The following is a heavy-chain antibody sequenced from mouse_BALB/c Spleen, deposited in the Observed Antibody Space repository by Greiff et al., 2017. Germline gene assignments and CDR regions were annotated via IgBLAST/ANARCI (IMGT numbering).Heavy chain of an antibody. Sequence: EVMLVESGGGLVKPGGSLKLSCAASGFTFSSYAMSWVRQTPEKRLEWVASISSGGSTYYPDSVKGRFTISRDNARNILYLQMSSLRSEDTAMYYCARGSTMITPYCFDYWGQGTTLTVSS. D-gene: IGHD2-4*01. V-gene: IGHV5-6-5*01. CDR2: ISSGGST. CDR3: ARGSTMITPYCFDY. J-gene: IGHJ2*01. CDR1: GFTFSSYA.